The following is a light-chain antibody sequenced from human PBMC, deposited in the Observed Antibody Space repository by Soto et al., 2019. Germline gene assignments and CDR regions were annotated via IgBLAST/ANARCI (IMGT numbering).Light chain of an antibody. CDR3: QQYSNWPPIT. V-gene: IGKV3-20*01. CDR2: GAS. Sequence: DIVLTQSPGTLSLSPGERATLSCRASQSVSNNYLAWYQQKPGQAPRLLIYGASNRATGIPDRFSGSGSGTDFTLTISRLEPEDFAVYYCQQYSNWPPITFGQGTRLEIK. CDR1: QSVSNNY. J-gene: IGKJ5*01.